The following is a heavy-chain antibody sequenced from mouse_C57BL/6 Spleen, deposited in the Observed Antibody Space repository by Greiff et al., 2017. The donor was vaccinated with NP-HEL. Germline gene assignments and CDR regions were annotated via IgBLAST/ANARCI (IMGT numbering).Heavy chain of an antibody. CDR1: GYTFTSYW. D-gene: IGHD2-5*01. CDR3: ALYSSNGDYYAMDD. J-gene: IGHJ4*01. Sequence: QVQLQQPGAELVKPGASVKMSCKASGYTFTSYWITWVKQRHGQGLEWIGDIYPDSGSTNYNEKFKSKATLTVDPSSSTAYMQLSSLTSEDSAGYYCALYSSNGDYYAMDDWGEGTSVTVSS. CDR2: IYPDSGST. V-gene: IGHV1-55*01.